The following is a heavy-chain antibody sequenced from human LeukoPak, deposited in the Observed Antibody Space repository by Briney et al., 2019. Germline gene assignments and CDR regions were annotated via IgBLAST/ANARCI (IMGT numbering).Heavy chain of an antibody. J-gene: IGHJ4*02. CDR3: ATDRDNSDWQKRFDS. CDR1: GFTFSSYW. Sequence: GGSLRLSCAASGFTFSSYWMNWYRQAPGKGLEWVGNIKHDASEINYVDSVRGRFTISRDNAKNSLHLQMSSLRAEDTAVYYCATDRDNSDWQKRFDSWGQGTLVTVSS. D-gene: IGHD2-21*02. CDR2: IKHDASEI. V-gene: IGHV3-7*01.